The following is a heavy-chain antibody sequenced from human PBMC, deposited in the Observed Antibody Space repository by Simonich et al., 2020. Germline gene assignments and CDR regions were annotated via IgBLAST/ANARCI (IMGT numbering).Heavy chain of an antibody. J-gene: IGHJ1*01. D-gene: IGHD6-13*01. CDR3: ARGLRVAAAGTAFQH. CDR2: INHSGRT. V-gene: IGHV4-34*01. Sequence: QVQLQQWGAGLLKPSETLSLTCAVYGGSFSGYYWSWIRQPPGTGLEWIGEINHSGRTNYNPSLKSRVTISVDTSKNQFSLKLSSVTAADTAVYYCARGLRVAAAGTAFQHWGQGTLVTVSS. CDR1: GGSFSGYY.